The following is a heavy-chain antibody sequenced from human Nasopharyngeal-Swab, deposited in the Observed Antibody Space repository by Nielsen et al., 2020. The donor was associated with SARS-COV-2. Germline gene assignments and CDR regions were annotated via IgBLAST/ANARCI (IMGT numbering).Heavy chain of an antibody. Sequence: WIRQPPGRGMEWIGSLYYSGSTYYNPSLKSRVTRSVDTSKNQFSLKLSSGTAADTAVYYCARLDPYSSRDDYWGQGTLVTVST. CDR3: ARLDPYSSRDDY. CDR2: LYYSGST. V-gene: IGHV4-39*01. J-gene: IGHJ4*02. D-gene: IGHD6-13*01.